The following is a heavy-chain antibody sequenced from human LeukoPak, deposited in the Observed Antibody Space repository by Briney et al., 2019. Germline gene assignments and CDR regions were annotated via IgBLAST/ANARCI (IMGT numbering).Heavy chain of an antibody. D-gene: IGHD6-19*01. Sequence: ASVKVSCKASGYTFTGYYMHWVRQAPGQGLEWMGWINPNSGGTNYAQKFQGRVTMTRDTPISTAYMELRSLRSDDTAVYYCARDPSSGWDYWGQGTLVTVSS. CDR3: ARDPSSGWDY. J-gene: IGHJ4*02. CDR2: INPNSGGT. CDR1: GYTFTGYY. V-gene: IGHV1-2*02.